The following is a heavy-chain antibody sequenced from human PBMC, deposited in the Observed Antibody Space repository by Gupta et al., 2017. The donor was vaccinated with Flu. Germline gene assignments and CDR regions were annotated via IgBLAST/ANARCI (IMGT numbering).Heavy chain of an antibody. CDR2: ISGSGGST. CDR1: GFTFSSYA. V-gene: IGHV3-23*01. CDR3: AKSGELVVAATMYYFDY. J-gene: IGHJ4*02. Sequence: EVQLLESGGGLVQPGGSLRLSCAASGFTFSSYAMSWVRQAPGKGLEWVSAISGSGGSTYYADSVKGRFTISRDNSKNTLYLQMNSLRAEDTAVYYCAKSGELVVAATMYYFDYWGQGTLVTVSS. D-gene: IGHD2-15*01.